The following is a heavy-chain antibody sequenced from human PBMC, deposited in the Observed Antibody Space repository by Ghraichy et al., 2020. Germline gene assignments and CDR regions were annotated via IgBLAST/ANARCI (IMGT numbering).Heavy chain of an antibody. Sequence: ASVKVSCKVSGYTLTELSMHWVRQAPGKGLEWMGGFDPEDGETIYAQKFQGRVTMTEDTSTDTAYMELSSLRSEDTAVYYCATDVRYYDSSGYLYWGQGTLVTVSS. J-gene: IGHJ4*02. CDR2: FDPEDGET. CDR1: GYTLTELS. D-gene: IGHD3-22*01. CDR3: ATDVRYYDSSGYLY. V-gene: IGHV1-24*01.